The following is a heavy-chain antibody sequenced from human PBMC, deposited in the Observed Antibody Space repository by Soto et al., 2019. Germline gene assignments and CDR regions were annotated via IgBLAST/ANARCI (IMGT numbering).Heavy chain of an antibody. D-gene: IGHD1-26*01. CDR1: GFRFNSYS. CDR3: VRENEMAGATSAFEY. Sequence: EVQLVESGGGLVKPGGSLRVSCEASGFRFNSYSMNWVRQAPQKGLEWVSLIDARSNYIYYADSVKGRFTISRDNARNSLYRQRDSLRVEDTAVYYCVRENEMAGATSAFEYWGQGTPVTGSS. V-gene: IGHV3-21*02. J-gene: IGHJ4*02. CDR2: IDARSNYI.